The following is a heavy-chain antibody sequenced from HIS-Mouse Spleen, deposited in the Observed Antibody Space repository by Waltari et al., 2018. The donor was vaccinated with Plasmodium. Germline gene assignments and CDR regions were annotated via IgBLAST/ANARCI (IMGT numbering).Heavy chain of an antibody. J-gene: IGHJ6*02. V-gene: IGHV1-46*01. CDR2: INPSGGST. CDR3: ARDLFRIGVAGTEYYYGMDV. Sequence: QVQLVQSGAEVKKPGASVKVSCQASGYTFTSYYMTWVRQPPGQGLEWMGIINPSGGSTSYAQKFQGRVTMTRDTSTSTVYMELSSLRSEDTAVYYCARDLFRIGVAGTEYYYGMDVWGQGTTVTVSS. D-gene: IGHD6-19*01. CDR1: GYTFTSYY.